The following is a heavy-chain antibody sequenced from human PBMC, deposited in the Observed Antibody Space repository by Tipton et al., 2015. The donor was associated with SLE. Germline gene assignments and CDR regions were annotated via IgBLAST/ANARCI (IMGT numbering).Heavy chain of an antibody. V-gene: IGHV3-21*04. CDR3: VRDIGGSAD. Sequence: SLRLSCAASGFTVSSNYMSWVRQAPGMGLEWVTSITGNSAYIYYTDSVKGRFTISRDNAKNSLYLQMNSLRAEDTALYYCVRDIGGSADWGQGTLVTVSS. CDR2: ITGNSAYI. CDR1: GFTVSSNY. D-gene: IGHD4-23*01. J-gene: IGHJ4*02.